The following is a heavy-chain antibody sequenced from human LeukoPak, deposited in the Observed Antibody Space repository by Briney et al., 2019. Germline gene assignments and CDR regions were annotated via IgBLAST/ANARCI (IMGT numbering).Heavy chain of an antibody. CDR1: GFTFSSYG. V-gene: IGHV3-30*02. Sequence: GGSLRLSCAASGFTFSSYGMHWVRQAPGKGLEWVAFIRYDGSNKYYADSVKGRFTISRDNSKNTLYLQMNSLRAEDTAVYYCARRPYYYYGGCLGPRDHGHRLL. J-gene: IGHJ6*02. CDR3: ARRPYYYYGGC. CDR2: IRYDGSNK.